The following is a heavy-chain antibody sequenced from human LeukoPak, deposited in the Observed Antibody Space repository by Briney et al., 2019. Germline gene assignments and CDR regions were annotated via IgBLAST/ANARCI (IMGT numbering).Heavy chain of an antibody. CDR3: ARDRGYKAIDC. Sequence: GGSLRLSCAASGFTFSGYSMNWVRQAPGKGLEWLSSISSSSNIYYADSVKGRFTISRDNAKNSLYLQMNSLRAEDTAVYYCARDRGYKAIDCWGQGTLVTVSS. D-gene: IGHD2-2*02. CDR1: GFTFSGYS. V-gene: IGHV3-69-1*01. CDR2: ISSSSNI. J-gene: IGHJ4*02.